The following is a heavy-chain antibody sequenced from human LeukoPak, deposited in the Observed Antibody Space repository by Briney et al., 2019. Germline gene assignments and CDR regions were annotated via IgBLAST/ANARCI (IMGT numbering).Heavy chain of an antibody. CDR2: ISSSSSTI. Sequence: GGSLRLSCAASGFTFSSYSMNWVRQAPGKGLEWVSYISSSSSTIYYADPVKGRFTISRDNAKNSLYLQMNSLRAEDTAVYYCARDDASIAAALDYWGQGTLVTVSS. CDR3: ARDDASIAAALDY. D-gene: IGHD6-13*01. J-gene: IGHJ4*02. CDR1: GFTFSSYS. V-gene: IGHV3-48*01.